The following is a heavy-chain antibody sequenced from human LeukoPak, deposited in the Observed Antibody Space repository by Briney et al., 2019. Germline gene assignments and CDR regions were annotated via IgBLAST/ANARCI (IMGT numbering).Heavy chain of an antibody. CDR1: GFTSSSYW. CDR2: INGDGSST. V-gene: IGHV3-74*01. D-gene: IGHD2-2*01. CDR3: ARELVVRSGDYFDN. J-gene: IGHJ4*02. Sequence: GGSLRLSCAASGFTSSSYWMHWVRQAPGKGLVWVARINGDGSSTRYADSVKGRFTISRDNAKNMLYLHMNSLRAEDTAVYSCARELVVRSGDYFDNWGQGTLVTVSS.